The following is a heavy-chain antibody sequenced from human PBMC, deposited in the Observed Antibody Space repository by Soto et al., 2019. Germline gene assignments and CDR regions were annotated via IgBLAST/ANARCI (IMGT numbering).Heavy chain of an antibody. CDR3: ARLYTGTHFDY. CDR1: GDSISSYY. D-gene: IGHD1-26*01. V-gene: IGHV4-59*08. J-gene: IGHJ4*02. CDR2: VYFSEST. Sequence: QVQLQESSPGLVKPSETLSLTCTVSGDSISSYYWNWIRQPPGKGLEWIGYVYFSESTNYNPSLKSRVTISIDTSKNQFSLRLSSVTAADTAVYYCARLYTGTHFDYWGQGALVTVSS.